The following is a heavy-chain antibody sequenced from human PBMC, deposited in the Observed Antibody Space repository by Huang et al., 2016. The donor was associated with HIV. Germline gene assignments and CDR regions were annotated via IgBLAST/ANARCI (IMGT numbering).Heavy chain of an antibody. V-gene: IGHV4-39*01. CDR2: IYHSGTT. CDR3: AAHGRIVGIPAAPLRFDP. J-gene: IGHJ5*02. Sequence: QLQLQESGPGLVKPSETLSLTCTVSGGSNSSSSYYWGWIRQPPGKGLEWIGSIYHSGTTYYKPSLKSRVTISVDTSRTQFSLKLSSVTAADTAVYYCAAHGRIVGIPAAPLRFDPWGQGTLVTVSS. D-gene: IGHD6-13*01. CDR1: GGSNSSSSYY.